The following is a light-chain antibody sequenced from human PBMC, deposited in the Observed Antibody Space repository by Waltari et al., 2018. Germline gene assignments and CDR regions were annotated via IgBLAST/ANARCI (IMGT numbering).Light chain of an antibody. CDR1: QSVLYSSTNENY. CDR2: WAS. CDR3: QQYYKTPRT. J-gene: IGKJ1*01. V-gene: IGKV4-1*01. Sequence: DIVMTQSPDALTVSLGERATINCKSSQSVLYSSTNENYLAWYQQKPGQPPKLLIYWASTRESGVPDRFSGSGSATDFTLTISSLQAEDVAVYYCQQYYKTPRTFGPGTKVEIK.